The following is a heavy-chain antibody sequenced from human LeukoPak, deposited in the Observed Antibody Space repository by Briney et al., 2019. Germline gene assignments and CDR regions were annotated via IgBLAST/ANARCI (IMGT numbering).Heavy chain of an antibody. CDR3: ARSEKYYYDSSGYYHGWFDP. V-gene: IGHV4-38-2*02. D-gene: IGHD3-22*01. CDR1: GYSISSGYY. Sequence: SETLSLTCTVSGYSISSGYYWGWIRQPPGKGLEWIGSIYHSGSTYYNPSLKSRVTISVDTSKNQFSLKLSSVTAADTAVYYCARSEKYYYDSSGYYHGWFDPWGQGTLVTVSS. CDR2: IYHSGST. J-gene: IGHJ5*02.